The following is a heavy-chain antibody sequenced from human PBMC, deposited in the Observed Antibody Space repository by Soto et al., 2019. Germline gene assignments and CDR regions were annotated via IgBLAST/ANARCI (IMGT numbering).Heavy chain of an antibody. Sequence: GGSLRLSCAASGFTLSSYWMHWVRQVPGKGLVWVSRVSRDGRNTTYADTVKGRFTISRDSSKNTVSLEMTSLRAEDTAVYYCAKGGRQWLVTSDFNYWGQGALVTVSS. J-gene: IGHJ4*02. CDR2: VSRDGRNT. CDR1: GFTLSSYW. V-gene: IGHV3-74*01. D-gene: IGHD6-19*01. CDR3: AKGGRQWLVTSDFNY.